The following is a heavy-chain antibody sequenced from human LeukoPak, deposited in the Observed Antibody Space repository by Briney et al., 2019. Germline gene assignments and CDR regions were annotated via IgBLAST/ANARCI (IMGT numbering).Heavy chain of an antibody. CDR1: GGTFSSYA. CDR2: IIPIFGTA. Sequence: SVKVSCKASGGTFSSYAISWVRQAPGQGLEWMGGIIPIFGTANYAQKFQGRVTITTDETTSTAYIVLSSLRSEDTAVYYCAREPLNYYDSSGYYRKYYFDYWGQGTLVTVSS. D-gene: IGHD3-22*01. J-gene: IGHJ4*02. V-gene: IGHV1-69*05. CDR3: AREPLNYYDSSGYYRKYYFDY.